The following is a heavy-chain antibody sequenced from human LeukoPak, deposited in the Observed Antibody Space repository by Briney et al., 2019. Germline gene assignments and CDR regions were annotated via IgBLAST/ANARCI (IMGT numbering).Heavy chain of an antibody. CDR1: GFTSSSYW. CDR2: IKQDGSAK. J-gene: IGHJ4*02. V-gene: IGHV3-7*01. Sequence: GGSLRLSCAASGFTSSSYWMSWVRQAPGKGLEWVANIKQDGSAKYYVDSVKGRFTISRDNAKNSLYLQMDSLRVEDAAVYYCARDGPDSSSSDFDYWGQGTLVTVSS. CDR3: ARDGPDSSSSDFDY. D-gene: IGHD6-6*01.